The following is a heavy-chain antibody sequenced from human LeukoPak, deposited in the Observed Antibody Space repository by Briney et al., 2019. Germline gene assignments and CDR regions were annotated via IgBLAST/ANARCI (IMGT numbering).Heavy chain of an antibody. CDR3: ATAGIAGHYYYYGMDV. J-gene: IGHJ6*02. CDR2: IGTAGDT. V-gene: IGHV3-13*01. CDR1: GFTFSSYD. Sequence: GGSLRLSCAASGFTFSSYDMRWVRQATGKGLEWVSAIGTAGDTYYPGSVKGRFTISRENAKNSLYLQMNSLRAEDTAVYYCATAGIAGHYYYYGMDVWGQGTTVTVSS. D-gene: IGHD6-13*01.